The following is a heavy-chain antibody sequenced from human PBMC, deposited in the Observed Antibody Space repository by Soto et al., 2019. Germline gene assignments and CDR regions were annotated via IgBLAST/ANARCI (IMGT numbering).Heavy chain of an antibody. CDR3: AREGRIAAAWDY. CDR1: GYTFTSYG. D-gene: IGHD6-13*01. V-gene: IGHV1-18*01. J-gene: IGHJ4*02. Sequence: ASVKVSCKASGYTFTSYGISWVRQAPGQGLEWMGWISGYNGNTNLAQKFQGRVTITRDTSASTAYMELRSLRSDDTAVYYCAREGRIAAAWDYWGQGTLVTVSS. CDR2: ISGYNGNT.